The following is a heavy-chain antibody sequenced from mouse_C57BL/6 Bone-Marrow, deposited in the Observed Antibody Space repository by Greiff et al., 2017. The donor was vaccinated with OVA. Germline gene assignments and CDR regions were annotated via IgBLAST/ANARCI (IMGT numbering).Heavy chain of an antibody. CDR2: IHPNSGST. V-gene: IGHV1-64*01. CDR3: ARWDGYYGY. Sequence: LQQSGAELVKPGASVKLSCKASGYTFTSYWMHWVKQRPGQGLEWIGMIHPNSGSTNYNEKFKSKATLTVDKSSSTAYMQLSSLTSEDSAVYYCARWDGYYGYWGQGTTLTVSS. D-gene: IGHD2-3*01. CDR1: GYTFTSYW. J-gene: IGHJ2*01.